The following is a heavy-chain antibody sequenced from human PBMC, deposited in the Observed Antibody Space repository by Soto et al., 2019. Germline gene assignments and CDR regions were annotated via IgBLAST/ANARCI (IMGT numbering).Heavy chain of an antibody. CDR1: GYTFTSYA. D-gene: IGHD2-15*01. CDR2: INAGNGNT. Sequence: GASVKVSCKASGYTFTSYAMHWVRQAPGQRLEWMGWINAGNGNTKYSQKFQGRVTMTRDTSASTAYMELSSLRSEDTAVYYCARVLRYCSGGSCLDPWGQGTLVTVSS. J-gene: IGHJ5*02. CDR3: ARVLRYCSGGSCLDP. V-gene: IGHV1-3*01.